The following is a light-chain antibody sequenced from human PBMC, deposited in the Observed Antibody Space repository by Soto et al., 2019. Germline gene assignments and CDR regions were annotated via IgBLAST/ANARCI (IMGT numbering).Light chain of an antibody. CDR3: QQYNHYPVT. J-gene: IGKJ2*01. Sequence: DIEMTQSPSTLSASVGDTVTITCRASESVGHWLAWYQQKPGKAPKVLFYRASSLESGVPSRFSGSGSGTEFTLTINSLQPDDFATYYCQQYNHYPVTFGQGTKLEI. V-gene: IGKV1-5*03. CDR2: RAS. CDR1: ESVGHW.